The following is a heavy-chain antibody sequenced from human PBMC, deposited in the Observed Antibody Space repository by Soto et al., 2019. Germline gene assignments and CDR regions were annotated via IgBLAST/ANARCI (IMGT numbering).Heavy chain of an antibody. V-gene: IGHV4-31*01. CDR3: ARDQGGSGSYAFDY. CDR1: GGSISSGGYY. Sequence: QVQLQESGPGLVKPSQTLSLTCTVSGGSISSGGYYCSWIRQHPGKGLKWIGYIYYSGSTYYNPSLKSVVTISVDTSKIPFSLKLSSVTASDTAVYYCARDQGGSGSYAFDYWDQVTLVTVSA. D-gene: IGHD3-10*01. J-gene: IGHJ4*02. CDR2: IYYSGST.